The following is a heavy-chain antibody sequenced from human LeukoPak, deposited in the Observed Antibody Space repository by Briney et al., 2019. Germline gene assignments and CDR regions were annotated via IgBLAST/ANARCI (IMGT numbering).Heavy chain of an antibody. CDR1: GFTFSSYG. Sequence: GGSLRLSCAASGFTFSSYGMNWVRQAPGKGLEWVSGISGNGGSTYYADSVKGRFTISRDNSKNMLYLEVISLTADDTAVYYCAKDDAWLRFGEWSQGTLVTVSS. CDR3: AKDDAWLRFGE. CDR2: ISGNGGST. V-gene: IGHV3-23*01. J-gene: IGHJ4*02. D-gene: IGHD3-10*01.